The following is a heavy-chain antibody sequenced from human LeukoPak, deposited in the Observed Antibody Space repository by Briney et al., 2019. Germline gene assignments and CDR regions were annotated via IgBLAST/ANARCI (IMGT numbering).Heavy chain of an antibody. CDR1: GFTFSSYG. V-gene: IGHV3-33*01. CDR3: ARDYHDYGDYGFGPFDY. D-gene: IGHD4-17*01. Sequence: GGSLRLSCAASGFTFSSYGMHWVRQAPGKGLEWVAVIWYDGSNKYYADSVKGRFTISRDNSKSTLYLQMNSLRAEDTAVYYCARDYHDYGDYGFGPFDYWGQGTLVTVSS. CDR2: IWYDGSNK. J-gene: IGHJ4*02.